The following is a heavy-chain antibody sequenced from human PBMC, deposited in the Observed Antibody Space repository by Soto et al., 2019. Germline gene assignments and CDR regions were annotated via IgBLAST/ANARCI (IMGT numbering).Heavy chain of an antibody. Sequence: QVQLVESGGGVVQPGRSLRLSCAASGFTFSSYAMHWVRQAPGKGLEWVAVISYDGSNKYYADSVKGRFTISRDNSKNPLYLKMNSLRAEDTAVYYCARAGGTGGGFDYWGQGTLVTVSS. CDR1: GFTFSSYA. V-gene: IGHV3-30-3*01. J-gene: IGHJ4*02. CDR3: ARAGGTGGGFDY. CDR2: ISYDGSNK. D-gene: IGHD3-16*01.